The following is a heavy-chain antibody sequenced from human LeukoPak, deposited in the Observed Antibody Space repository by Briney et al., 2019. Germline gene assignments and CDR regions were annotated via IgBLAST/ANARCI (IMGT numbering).Heavy chain of an antibody. CDR2: IYYSGST. Sequence: PSETLSLTCTVSGGSISSYYWSWIRQPPGKGLEWIGYIYYSGSTNYIPSLKSRVTISVDTSKNQFSLKLSSVTAADTAVYYCARQEDFWSGSDYWGQGTLVTVSS. CDR1: GGSISSYY. CDR3: ARQEDFWSGSDY. V-gene: IGHV4-59*08. D-gene: IGHD3-3*01. J-gene: IGHJ4*02.